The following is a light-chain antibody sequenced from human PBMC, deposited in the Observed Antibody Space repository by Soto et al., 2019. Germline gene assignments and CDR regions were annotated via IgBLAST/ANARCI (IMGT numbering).Light chain of an antibody. Sequence: EIVLTQSPATLSLSPGERATLSCRASQSVSSYLAWYQQKPGQAPRLLIYDASNRATGIPARFSGSGSGTDFTLTSSSLEPEDFAVYYCQQRSNWPPRATFGGGTKVETK. J-gene: IGKJ4*01. CDR2: DAS. CDR1: QSVSSY. CDR3: QQRSNWPPRAT. V-gene: IGKV3-11*01.